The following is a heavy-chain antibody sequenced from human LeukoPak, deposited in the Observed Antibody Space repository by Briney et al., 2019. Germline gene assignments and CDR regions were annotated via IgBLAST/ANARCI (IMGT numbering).Heavy chain of an antibody. J-gene: IGHJ4*02. CDR1: GFTVSSNY. V-gene: IGHV3-66*01. D-gene: IGHD3-22*01. CDR2: IYSGGST. Sequence: GGSLRLSCAASGFTVSSNYMSWVRQAPGKGLEWVSVIYSGGSTYYADSVKGRFTISRDNSKNTLYLQMNSLRAEDTAVYYCAREMPDYYDSSGYYYGLFDYWGQGTLVTVSS. CDR3: AREMPDYYDSSGYYYGLFDY.